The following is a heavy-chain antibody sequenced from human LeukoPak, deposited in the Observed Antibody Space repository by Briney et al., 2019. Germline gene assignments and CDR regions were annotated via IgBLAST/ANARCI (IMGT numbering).Heavy chain of an antibody. Sequence: ASVKVSCKASGYTFTSYGISWVRQAPGQGLEWMGWISAYNGNTNYAQKLQVRVTMTTDTSTSTAYMELRSLRSDDTAVYYCARDGSEYSSGWYDAFDIWGQGTMVTVSS. J-gene: IGHJ3*02. V-gene: IGHV1-18*01. D-gene: IGHD6-19*01. CDR2: ISAYNGNT. CDR3: ARDGSEYSSGWYDAFDI. CDR1: GYTFTSYG.